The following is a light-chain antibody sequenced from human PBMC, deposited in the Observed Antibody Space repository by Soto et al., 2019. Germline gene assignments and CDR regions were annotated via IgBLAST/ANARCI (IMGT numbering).Light chain of an antibody. CDR1: QTISSY. V-gene: IGKV1-39*01. CDR3: QQSYTTPPT. J-gene: IGKJ1*01. CDR2: AAS. Sequence: DIQMTQSPSSLSASVGDRVTITCRASQTISSYLNWYQQKPGKAPKFLIYAASSLQSGVPSRFSGSGSGTDFTLTISSLQPEDFVTYYCQQSYTTPPTFGQGTKVEIK.